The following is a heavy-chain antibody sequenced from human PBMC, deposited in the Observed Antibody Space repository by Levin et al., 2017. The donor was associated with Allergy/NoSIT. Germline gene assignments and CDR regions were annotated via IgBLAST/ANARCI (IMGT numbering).Heavy chain of an antibody. J-gene: IGHJ5*02. CDR3: AKGPMDT. V-gene: IGHV3-30*18. Sequence: GGSLRLSCATSGFPFSPSGLVWVRQAPGKGLEWVALISSDVSYKYYADSVKGRFTISRDNSKSTLYLQMSSLRPEDTGVYYCAKGPMDTWGQGTLVTVSS. CDR2: ISSDVSYK. CDR1: GFPFSPSG. D-gene: IGHD2-2*03.